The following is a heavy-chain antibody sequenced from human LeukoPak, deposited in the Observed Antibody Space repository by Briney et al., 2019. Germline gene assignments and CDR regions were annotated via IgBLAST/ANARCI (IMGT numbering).Heavy chain of an antibody. J-gene: IGHJ6*03. CDR1: GGSLSNYY. CDR2: IYYSGST. CDR3: ARLDCSGGSCYSHYYYYMDV. Sequence: PSETLSLTCTVSGGSLSNYYWSWIRQPPGKGLEWIADIYYSGSTNYNPSLKSRVTISVDTSKNQFSLKLSSVTAADPAVYYCARLDCSGGSCYSHYYYYMDVWGIGTTVTVSS. D-gene: IGHD2-15*01. V-gene: IGHV4-59*01.